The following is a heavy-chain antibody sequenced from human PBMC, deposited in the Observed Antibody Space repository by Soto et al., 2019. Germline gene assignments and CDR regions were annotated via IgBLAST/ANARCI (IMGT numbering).Heavy chain of an antibody. CDR3: AKQVTGWVNDAFDI. Sequence: EVQLLESGGGLVQPGGSLRLSCAASGFAFSSYAMSWVRQAPGKGLEWVSAIDGSGDNTHYADSVKGRFTFSRDNSKNTLYLQMNSLRAEDTAVYYCAKQVTGWVNDAFDIWGQGTMVTVSS. J-gene: IGHJ3*02. CDR2: IDGSGDNT. CDR1: GFAFSSYA. D-gene: IGHD6-19*01. V-gene: IGHV3-23*01.